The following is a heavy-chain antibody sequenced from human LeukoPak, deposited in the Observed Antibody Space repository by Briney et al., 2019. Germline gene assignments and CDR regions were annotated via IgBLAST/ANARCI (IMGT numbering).Heavy chain of an antibody. CDR1: GFTFSSYS. D-gene: IGHD6-13*01. J-gene: IGHJ4*02. CDR2: ISSSSSYI. V-gene: IGHV3-21*01. CDR3: ARDREQQLVLSFFDY. Sequence: GGSLRLSCAASGFTFSSYSMNWVRQAPGKGLEWVSSISSSSSYIYYADSVKGRFTISRDNAKNSLYLQMNSLRAEDTAVYYCARDREQQLVLSFFDYWGQGTLVTVSS.